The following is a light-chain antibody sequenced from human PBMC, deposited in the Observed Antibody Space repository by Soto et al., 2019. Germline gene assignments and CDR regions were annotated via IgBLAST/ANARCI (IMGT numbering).Light chain of an antibody. J-gene: IGKJ1*01. V-gene: IGKV3-11*01. Sequence: EIVLTQSPAPLSMSPGERATLSFRASQSVSSYFAWYQQKPGQAPRLLIYDASNRATGVPARYSGSGSGTDFTLTISSLEPEDLAVYYCQQRRYWPVTFGQGTKVEIK. CDR2: DAS. CDR3: QQRRYWPVT. CDR1: QSVSSY.